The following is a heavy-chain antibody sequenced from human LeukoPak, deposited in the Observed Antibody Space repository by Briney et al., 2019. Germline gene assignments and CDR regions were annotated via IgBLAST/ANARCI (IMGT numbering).Heavy chain of an antibody. D-gene: IGHD4-17*01. J-gene: IGHJ4*02. CDR3: AKDSERYGVLEY. CDR1: ALRFSSFA. Sequence: GGSLRLSCAASALRFSSFAMTWVRQVPGKGLEWVSGIHGSGETTYYADSVKGRFTISRDNSREMLYLQMNSLRVEDTAVYYCAKDSERYGVLEYWGQGTLVSVSA. CDR2: IHGSGETT. V-gene: IGHV3-23*01.